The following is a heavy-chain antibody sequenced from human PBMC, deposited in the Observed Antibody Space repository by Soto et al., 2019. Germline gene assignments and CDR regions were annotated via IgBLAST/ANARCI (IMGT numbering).Heavy chain of an antibody. CDR3: ARGRYGSGSSPLLKFDL. Sequence: SETLCLTCAVSGGSISSSNWWSWVRQPPGKGLEWIGEIYHSGSTNYNPSLKSRVTISVDKSKNQFSLKLTSVTAADTAVYFCARGRYGSGSSPLLKFDLWGRGTLVTVSS. V-gene: IGHV4-4*02. CDR1: GGSISSSNW. D-gene: IGHD3-10*01. CDR2: IYHSGST. J-gene: IGHJ5*02.